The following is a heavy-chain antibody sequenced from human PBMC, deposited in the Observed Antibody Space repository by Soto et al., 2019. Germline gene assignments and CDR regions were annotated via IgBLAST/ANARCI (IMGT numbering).Heavy chain of an antibody. CDR2: INPNSGGT. CDR1: GYTFTGYY. V-gene: IGHV1-2*02. CDR3: ARDAAYYDFWSGYEGGYYYYGMDV. D-gene: IGHD3-3*01. J-gene: IGHJ6*02. Sequence: ASVKVSCKASGYTFTGYYIHWVRQAPGQGLEWMGWINPNSGGTNYAQKFQGRVTMTRDTSISTAYMELSRLRSDDTAVYYCARDAAYYDFWSGYEGGYYYYGMDVWGQGTTVTVSS.